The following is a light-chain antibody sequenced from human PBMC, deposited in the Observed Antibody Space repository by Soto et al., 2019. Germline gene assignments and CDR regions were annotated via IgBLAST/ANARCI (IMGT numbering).Light chain of an antibody. CDR3: QQYGTSPWT. V-gene: IGKV3-20*01. J-gene: IGKJ1*01. CDR1: QSGSSNY. Sequence: EIVLTQSPGTLSLFPGERATLSCRATQSGSSNYLAWYQQKAGQAPRLVIYIASSRATGIADRFSGSGSVTVFTLTIRRLEPEDFAVYYCQQYGTSPWTFGQGTKVEIK. CDR2: IAS.